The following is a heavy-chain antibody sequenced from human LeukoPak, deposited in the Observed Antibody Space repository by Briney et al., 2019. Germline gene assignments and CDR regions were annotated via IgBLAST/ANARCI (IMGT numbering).Heavy chain of an antibody. CDR2: ISSSGSTI. D-gene: IGHD4-17*01. CDR3: ARDAGTVTTFDY. J-gene: IGHJ4*02. V-gene: IGHV3-48*03. CDR1: GFTFSSYE. Sequence: QPGGSLRLSCAASGFTFSSYEMNWVRQAPGKGLEWVSYISSSGSTIYYADSVKGRFTISRDNAKNSLYLQMNSLRAEDTAVYYCARDAGTVTTFDYWGQGTLDTVSS.